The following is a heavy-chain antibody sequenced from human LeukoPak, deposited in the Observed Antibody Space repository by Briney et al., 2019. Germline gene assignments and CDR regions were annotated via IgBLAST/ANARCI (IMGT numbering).Heavy chain of an antibody. CDR1: GFTVSSNY. J-gene: IGHJ4*02. D-gene: IGHD3-22*01. Sequence: GGSLRLSCAASGFTVSSNYMSWVRQAPGKGLEWVPVIYSGGSTYYADSVKGRFTISRDNSKNTLYLQMNSLRAEDTAVYYCARKYYYDSSGYSYYFDYWGQGTLVTVSS. V-gene: IGHV3-53*01. CDR2: IYSGGST. CDR3: ARKYYYDSSGYSYYFDY.